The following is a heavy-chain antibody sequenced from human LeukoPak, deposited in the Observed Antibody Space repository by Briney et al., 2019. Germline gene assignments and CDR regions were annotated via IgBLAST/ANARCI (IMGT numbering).Heavy chain of an antibody. V-gene: IGHV3-21*01. J-gene: IGHJ5*01. Sequence: GGSLRLSCAASGFTFTSYSLSWVRQAPGRGLEWVSSISSSSSYIYYADSVKGRFTISRDNAKNSLYLQMNSLRAEDTAVYYCASDTYGDYSSDSWGQGTLVTVSS. CDR3: ASDTYGDYSSDS. CDR2: ISSSSSYI. CDR1: GFTFTSYS. D-gene: IGHD2-21*02.